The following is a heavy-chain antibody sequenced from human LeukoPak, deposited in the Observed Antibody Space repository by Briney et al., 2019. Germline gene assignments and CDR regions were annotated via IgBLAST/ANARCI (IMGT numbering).Heavy chain of an antibody. Sequence: SETLSLTCTVSGGSITSNTNYWDWIRQPPGRGLEWIGSIYYSGSTYYSPSLKSRVTMSVDTSKNQFSLKLTSVNAADTAVYYCARRAVVPAAKSVFDYWGQGTLVTVSS. CDR3: ARRAVVPAAKSVFDY. CDR1: GGSITSNTNY. J-gene: IGHJ4*02. CDR2: IYYSGST. V-gene: IGHV4-39*01. D-gene: IGHD2-2*01.